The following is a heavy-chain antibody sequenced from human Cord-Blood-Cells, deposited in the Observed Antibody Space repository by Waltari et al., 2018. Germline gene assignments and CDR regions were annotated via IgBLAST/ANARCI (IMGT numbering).Heavy chain of an antibody. D-gene: IGHD3-3*01. CDR3: ARERSGYLYRPYYIDD. CDR1: GGSFSGYY. J-gene: IGHJ4*02. CDR2: INHTGLP. V-gene: IGHV4-34*01. Sequence: QVQLQQWGAGLLKPSGTLSLTCAVYGGSFSGYYWSWIRQPPGKGLEWIGEINHTGLPNSSPTLEGRGTRSVSTPQTQFTLELSSVSAGDTCVYYCARERSGYLYRPYYIDDWGQGTLVTGAS.